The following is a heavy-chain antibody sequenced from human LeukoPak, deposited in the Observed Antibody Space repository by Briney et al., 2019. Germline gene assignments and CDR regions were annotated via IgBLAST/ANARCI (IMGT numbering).Heavy chain of an antibody. CDR3: ARGYYYGSGSYYNYYYGMGV. CDR2: INPNSGGT. CDR1: GYTFTGYY. D-gene: IGHD3-10*01. J-gene: IGHJ6*02. Sequence: ASVKVSCKASGYTFTGYYMHWVRQAPGQGLEWMGWINPNSGGTNYAQKFQGRVTMTRDTSISTAYMELSRLRSDDTAVYYCARGYYYGSGSYYNYYYGMGVWGQGTTVTVS. V-gene: IGHV1-2*02.